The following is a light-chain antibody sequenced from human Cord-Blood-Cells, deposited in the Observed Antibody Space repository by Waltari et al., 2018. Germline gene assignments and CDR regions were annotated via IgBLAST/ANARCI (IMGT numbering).Light chain of an antibody. CDR2: DAS. CDR1: QSVSSY. J-gene: IGKJ4*01. V-gene: IGKV3-11*01. CDR3: QRRSNWPLT. Sequence: EIVLTQSPATLSLSPGERATLSCRASQSVSSYLAWYQQKPGQAPRLLIYDASNRATGIPARFSGSGSGTDFTLTISRLEPEDVAVYYCQRRSNWPLTFGGGTKVEIK.